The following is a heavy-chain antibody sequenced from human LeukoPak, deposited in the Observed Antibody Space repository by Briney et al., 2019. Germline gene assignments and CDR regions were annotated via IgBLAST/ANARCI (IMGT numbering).Heavy chain of an antibody. CDR1: GGSISSYY. D-gene: IGHD3-22*01. V-gene: IGHV4-59*01. CDR2: IYYSGST. CDR3: ARGGWYYYDSSGYYYFDY. Sequence: SETLSLTCTVSGGSISSYYWSWIRQPPGKGLEWIGYIYYSGSTNYNPSLKSRVTISVDTSKNQFSLKLSSVTAADTAVYYCARGGWYYYDSSGYYYFDYWGQGTPVTVSS. J-gene: IGHJ4*02.